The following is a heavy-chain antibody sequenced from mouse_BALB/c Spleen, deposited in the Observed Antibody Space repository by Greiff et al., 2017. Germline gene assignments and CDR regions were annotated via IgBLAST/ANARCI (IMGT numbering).Heavy chain of an antibody. CDR1: GYAFTNYL. D-gene: IGHD2-4*01. V-gene: IGHV1-54*03. CDR2: INPGSGGT. Sequence: VQRVESGAELVRPGTSVKVSCKASGYAFTNYLIEWVKQRPGQGLEWIGVINPGSGGTNYNEKFKGKATLTADKSSSTAYMQLSSLTSDDSAVYFCARSSTMITAWFAYWGQGTLVTVSA. J-gene: IGHJ3*01. CDR3: ARSSTMITAWFAY.